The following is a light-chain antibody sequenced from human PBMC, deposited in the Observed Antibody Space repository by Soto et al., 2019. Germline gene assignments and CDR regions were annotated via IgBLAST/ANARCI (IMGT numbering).Light chain of an antibody. CDR3: SSYGGFNNVL. CDR2: HVS. Sequence: QSVLTQPPCASGSPGQSVTISCTGAGTDVGQYNYVSWYQQHPGKAPKLLIHHVSRRPSGVPARFSGSKSGNTASLTVSGLQTEDEADYYCSSYGGFNNVLFGGGTKLTVL. CDR1: GTDVGQYNY. J-gene: IGLJ2*01. V-gene: IGLV2-8*01.